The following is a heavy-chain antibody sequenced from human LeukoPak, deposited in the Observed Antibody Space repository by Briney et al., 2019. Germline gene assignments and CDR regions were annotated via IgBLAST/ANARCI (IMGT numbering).Heavy chain of an antibody. CDR2: ISSSGGSM. CDR3: AAAGFDY. J-gene: IGHJ4*02. CDR1: GFTFSGSE. Sequence: GGSLRFSCAASGFTFSGSEMTGVRQAPGKGLEWVSGISSSGGSMYYADSVQGRFTISRDNAKKSLHLQMNSLRAEDTAVYYCAAAGFDYWGQRTLVTVSS. V-gene: IGHV3-48*03.